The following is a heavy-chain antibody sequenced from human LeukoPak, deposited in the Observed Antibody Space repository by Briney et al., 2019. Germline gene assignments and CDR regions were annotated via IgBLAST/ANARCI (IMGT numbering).Heavy chain of an antibody. Sequence: GGSLRLSCEGSGFTFSSFAMTWVRQAPGKGLEWVAAISGGGGRTYYAESVKGRFTVSRDNSNNRVFLQMDSLRTDDTAVYYCAKDLEGDYYYYYMDVWGNGTTVIVS. V-gene: IGHV3-23*01. CDR1: GFTFSSFA. J-gene: IGHJ6*03. CDR2: ISGGGGRT. CDR3: AKDLEGDYYYYYMDV.